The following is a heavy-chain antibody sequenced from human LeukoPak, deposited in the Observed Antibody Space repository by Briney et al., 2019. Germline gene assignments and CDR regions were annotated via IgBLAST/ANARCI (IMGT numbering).Heavy chain of an antibody. CDR3: ARVYHGITMVRGVNYYYYYMDV. J-gene: IGHJ6*03. CDR1: GGSISSSSYY. CDR2: IYYSGST. D-gene: IGHD3-10*01. V-gene: IGHV4-39*07. Sequence: PSETLSPTCTVSGGSISSSSYYWGWIRQPPGKGLEWIGSIYYSGSTYYNPSLKSRVTMSVDTSKNQFSLKLSSVTAADTAVYYCARVYHGITMVRGVNYYYYYMDVWGKGTTVTISS.